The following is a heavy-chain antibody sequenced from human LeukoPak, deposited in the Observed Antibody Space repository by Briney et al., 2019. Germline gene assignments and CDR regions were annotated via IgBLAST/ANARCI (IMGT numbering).Heavy chain of an antibody. D-gene: IGHD6-6*01. CDR1: GGSISSYH. J-gene: IGHJ4*02. Sequence: PSETLSLTCTVSGGSISSYHWSWIRQPPGKGLEWIGLISYSGSTTYSPSLKSRVTISADTSKNQISLKLSSVTAAGTAVYYCASFVYSTSSGFFDYWGQGTLVTVSS. CDR3: ASFVYSTSSGFFDY. CDR2: ISYSGST. V-gene: IGHV4-59*01.